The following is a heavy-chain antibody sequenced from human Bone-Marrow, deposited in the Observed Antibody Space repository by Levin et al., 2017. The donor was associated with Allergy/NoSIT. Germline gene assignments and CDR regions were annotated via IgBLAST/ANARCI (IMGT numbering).Heavy chain of an antibody. CDR3: ARTYGDHRAEYFLY. J-gene: IGHJ1*01. D-gene: IGHD4-17*01. V-gene: IGHV4-30-2*01. Sequence: PSETLSLTCTVSGGSISSGDYSWSWLRQPPGKGPEWIGYFYHNGDTYYNPSLESRATISVDRSKNQFSLKVKSVTAADTAVYYCARTYGDHRAEYFLYWGQGTLVTVSS. CDR2: FYHNGDT. CDR1: GGSISSGDYS.